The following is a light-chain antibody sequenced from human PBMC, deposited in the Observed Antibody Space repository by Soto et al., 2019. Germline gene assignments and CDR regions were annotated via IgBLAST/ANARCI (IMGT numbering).Light chain of an antibody. Sequence: EIVVTQSPATLSVSAGERATLSCRASQSVSTNLAWYQQKPGQAPRLLIYGASTRATGIPARFSGSGSGTEFTPTIRRLLSEDFAVYYCQQYNYFWTFGQGTNVEIK. CDR1: QSVSTN. CDR2: GAS. V-gene: IGKV3-15*01. CDR3: QQYNYFWT. J-gene: IGKJ1*01.